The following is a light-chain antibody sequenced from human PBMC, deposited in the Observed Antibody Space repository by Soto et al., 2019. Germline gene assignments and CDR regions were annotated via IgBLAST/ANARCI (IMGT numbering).Light chain of an antibody. CDR2: RNN. V-gene: IGLV1-47*01. CDR3: AAWDDSLSGTYV. Sequence: QSLLTQPPPASGTPGQRGPIPFFGNSPKIGSNYVYWYQQLPGTAPKLLIYRNNQRPSGVPDRFSGSKSGTSASLAISGLRSEDEADYYCAAWDDSLSGTYVFGTGTKVTVL. CDR1: SPKIGSNY. J-gene: IGLJ1*01.